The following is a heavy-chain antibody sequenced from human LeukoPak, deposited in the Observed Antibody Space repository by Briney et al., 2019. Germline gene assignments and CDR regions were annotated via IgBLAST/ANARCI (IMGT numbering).Heavy chain of an antibody. V-gene: IGHV3-30-3*01. CDR2: ISYDGSNK. CDR3: ARPYGDYDFDY. Sequence: PPGRSLRLSCAASGFTFSSYAMHWVRQAPGKGLEWVAVISYDGSNKYYADSVKGRFTISRDNSKNTLYLQMNSLRAEDTAVYYCARPYGDYDFDYWGQGTLVTVSS. J-gene: IGHJ4*02. D-gene: IGHD4-17*01. CDR1: GFTFSSYA.